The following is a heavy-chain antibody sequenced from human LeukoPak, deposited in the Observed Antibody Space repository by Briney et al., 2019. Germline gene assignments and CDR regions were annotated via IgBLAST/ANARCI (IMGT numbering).Heavy chain of an antibody. V-gene: IGHV3-21*01. CDR3: ARESGLDGSGYFDY. CDR2: ISSSSSYI. CDR1: GFTFSSYS. Sequence: GGSLRPSCAASGFTFSSYSMNWVRQAPGKGLEWVSSISSSSSYIYYADSVKGRFTISRDNAKNSLYLQMNSLSAEDTAVYYCARESGLDGSGYFDYWGQGTLVTVSS. D-gene: IGHD3-10*01. J-gene: IGHJ4*02.